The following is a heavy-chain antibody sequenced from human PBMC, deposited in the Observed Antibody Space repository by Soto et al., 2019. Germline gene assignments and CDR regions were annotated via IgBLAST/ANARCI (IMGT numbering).Heavy chain of an antibody. CDR1: GGSISSYA. CDR2: IIPFFDEP. D-gene: IGHD2-21*02. J-gene: IGHJ5*02. V-gene: IGHV1-69*06. CDR3: ARGLSGYH. Sequence: QVQLVQSGAEVKKPGSSVKVSCKASGGSISSYAINWVRQAPGQGLEWMGAIIPFFDEPKYAQRFQGRVTITADKSTNTAYMELTSLRAEDTAMYFCARGLSGYHWGQGTLVTVSS.